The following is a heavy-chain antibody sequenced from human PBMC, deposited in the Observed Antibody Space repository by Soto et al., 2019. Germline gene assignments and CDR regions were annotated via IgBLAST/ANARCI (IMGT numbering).Heavy chain of an antibody. D-gene: IGHD4-17*01. J-gene: IGHJ4*02. CDR2: VYXRGRR. CDR3: VSQLTTVPTQAYFDD. V-gene: IGHV4-39*01. CDR1: GGSVTNSSYY. Sequence: SETLSLRCTVSGGSVTNSSYYWGWIRQSPRQGREWIGSVYXRGRRYCKSSVKSRATISVDTAKNRFSMSLNSLTASDTDVYFCVSQLTTVPTQAYFDDWAPGALVTVSS.